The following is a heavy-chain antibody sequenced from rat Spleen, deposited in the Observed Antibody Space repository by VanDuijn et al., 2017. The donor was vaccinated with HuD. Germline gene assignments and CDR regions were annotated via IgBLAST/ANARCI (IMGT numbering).Heavy chain of an antibody. D-gene: IGHD1-2*01. CDR2: IIYDGSRT. CDR1: GFSFGDSG. J-gene: IGHJ4*01. Sequence: EVQLVESGGGLVQPGRSLKLSCTASGFSFGDSGMAWVRQAPTKGLEWVATIIYDGSRTYYRDSVKGRFTISRDNAKSTLLLQMDSLRSEDTATYYCARHSSTYYVMDAWGQGTSVTVSS. CDR3: ARHSSTYYVMDA. V-gene: IGHV5-17*01.